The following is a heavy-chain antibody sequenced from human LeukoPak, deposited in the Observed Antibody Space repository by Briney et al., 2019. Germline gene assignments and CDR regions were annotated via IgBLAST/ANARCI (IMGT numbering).Heavy chain of an antibody. CDR2: ISWNSGSI. CDR3: AKDKTYYYDSSGYLGVGFDY. D-gene: IGHD3-22*01. CDR1: GFTFDDYA. J-gene: IGHJ4*02. Sequence: GESLRLSCAASGFTFDDYAMHWVRQAPGKGLEWVSGISWNSGSIGYADSVKGRFTISRDNAKNSLYLQMNSLRAEDTALYYCAKDKTYYYDSSGYLGVGFDYWGQGTLVTVSS. V-gene: IGHV3-9*01.